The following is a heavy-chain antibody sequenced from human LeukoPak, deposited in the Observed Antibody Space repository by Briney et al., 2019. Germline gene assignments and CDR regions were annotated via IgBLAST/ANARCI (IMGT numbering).Heavy chain of an antibody. D-gene: IGHD3-10*01. Sequence: PSETLSLTCAVYGGSFSGYYWSWIRQPPGKGLEWIGEINHSGSTNYNPSLKSRVTISVDTSNNQFSLKLSSVTAADTAVYYCATRVVRGVINWWGQGTLVTVSS. CDR3: ATRVVRGVINW. CDR1: GGSFSGYY. J-gene: IGHJ4*02. V-gene: IGHV4-34*01. CDR2: INHSGST.